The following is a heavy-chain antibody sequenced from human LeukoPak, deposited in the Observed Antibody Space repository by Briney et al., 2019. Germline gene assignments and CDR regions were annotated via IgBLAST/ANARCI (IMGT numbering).Heavy chain of an antibody. D-gene: IGHD6-19*01. J-gene: IGHJ5*02. V-gene: IGHV4-34*01. CDR1: GFTFSSYS. Sequence: PGGSLRLSCAASGFTFSSYSMNWVRQAPGQGLEWIGSIYYSGTTHYNPSLKSRLTISVDTSKNQFSVKLSSVTAADTAVYYCARDIRIDYSGWSRFDPWGRGTLVTVSS. CDR2: IYYSGTT. CDR3: ARDIRIDYSGWSRFDP.